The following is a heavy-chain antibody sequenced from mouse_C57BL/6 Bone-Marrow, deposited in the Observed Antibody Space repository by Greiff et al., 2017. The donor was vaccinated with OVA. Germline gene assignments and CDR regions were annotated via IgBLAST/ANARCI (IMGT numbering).Heavy chain of an antibody. D-gene: IGHD1-1*01. CDR3: ARSHYYGSRMDY. V-gene: IGHV1-63*01. CDR2: IYPGGGYT. CDR1: GYTFTNYW. J-gene: IGHJ4*01. Sequence: VKLMESGAELVRPGTSVKMSCKASGYTFTNYWIGWAKQRPGHGLEWIGDIYPGGGYTNYNEKFKGKATLTADKSSSTAYMQFSSLTSEDSAIYYCARSHYYGSRMDYWGQGTSVTVSS.